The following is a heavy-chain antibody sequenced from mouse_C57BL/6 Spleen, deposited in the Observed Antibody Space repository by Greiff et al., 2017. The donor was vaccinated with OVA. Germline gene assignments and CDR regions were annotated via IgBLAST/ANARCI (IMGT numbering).Heavy chain of an antibody. V-gene: IGHV1-61*01. CDR1: GYTFTSYW. Sequence: QLQQPGAELVRPGSSVKLSCKASGYTFTSYWMDWVKQRPGQGLEWIGNIYPSDSETHYNQKFKDKATLTVDKSSSTAYMQLSSLTSEDSAVYYCARRGGVYYDYYYAMDYWGQGTSVTVSS. D-gene: IGHD2-4*01. CDR2: IYPSDSET. CDR3: ARRGGVYYDYYYAMDY. J-gene: IGHJ4*01.